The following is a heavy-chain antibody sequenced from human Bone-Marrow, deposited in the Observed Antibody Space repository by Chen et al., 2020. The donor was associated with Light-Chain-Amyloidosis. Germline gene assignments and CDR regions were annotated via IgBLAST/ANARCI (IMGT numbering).Heavy chain of an antibody. D-gene: IGHD2-2*01. CDR3: AREGEYTSKLDY. CDR2: GTSSSSFM. Sequence: EVLLLGSGGGLVKPGWSLRLTCAASGFTFSDHIMHWVRQAPGKGLEWVSSGTSSSSFMYDADPVKGRFSISKENAKSSLYLEMNSLRAEDTAVYYCAREGEYTSKLDYWGQGTLVTVSS. V-gene: IGHV3-21*01. CDR1: GFTFSDHI. J-gene: IGHJ4*02.